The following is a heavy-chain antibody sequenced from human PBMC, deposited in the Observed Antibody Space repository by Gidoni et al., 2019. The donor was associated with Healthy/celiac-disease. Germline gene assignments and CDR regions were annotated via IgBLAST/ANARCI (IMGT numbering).Heavy chain of an antibody. J-gene: IGHJ6*02. V-gene: IGHV3-30-3*01. CDR2: ISYDGSNK. Sequence: QVQLVESGGGVVQPGRSLRLSCAAPGFTFSSYAMHWVRQAPGKGLEWVAVISYDGSNKYYADSVKGRFTISRDNSKNTLYLQMNSLRAEDTAVYYCARDHGGYWADHGYYYGMDVWGQGITVTVSS. D-gene: IGHD1-26*01. CDR1: GFTFSSYA. CDR3: ARDHGGYWADHGYYYGMDV.